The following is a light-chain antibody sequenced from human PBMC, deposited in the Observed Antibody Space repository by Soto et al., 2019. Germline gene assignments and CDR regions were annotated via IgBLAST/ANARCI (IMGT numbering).Light chain of an antibody. CDR2: YDD. J-gene: IGLJ3*02. V-gene: IGLV1-36*01. CDR3: SSYTSSSTWV. CDR1: SSNIGNNA. Sequence: QSVLTQPPSVSDAPRQRVTISCSGSSSNIGNNAVNWYQQLPGKAPKLLIYYDDLLPSGVSDRFSGSKSGTSASLAISGLQSEDEADYYCSSYTSSSTWVFGGGTQLTVL.